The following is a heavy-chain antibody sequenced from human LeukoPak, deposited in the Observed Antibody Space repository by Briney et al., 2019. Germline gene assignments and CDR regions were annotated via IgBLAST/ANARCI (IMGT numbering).Heavy chain of an antibody. CDR2: INHSGST. D-gene: IGHD3-22*01. CDR1: GGSFSGYY. J-gene: IGHJ4*02. Sequence: SETLSLTCAVYGGSFSGYYWSWIRQPPGKGLEWIGEINHSGSTNYNPPLKSRVTISVDTSKNQFSLKLSSVTAADTAVYYCASGSSGYYYRCWGQGTLVTVSS. CDR3: ASGSSGYYYRC. V-gene: IGHV4-34*01.